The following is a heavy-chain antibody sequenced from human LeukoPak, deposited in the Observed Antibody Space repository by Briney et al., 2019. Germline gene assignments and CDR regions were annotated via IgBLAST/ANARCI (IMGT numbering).Heavy chain of an antibody. D-gene: IGHD6-19*01. Sequence: GGSLRLSCAASGFTFSIYTMYWVRQAPGKGLEWVSSISADSRTIYYADSVKGRFTISRDNADNSLYLQMNSLRAEDMAIYYCARAGPWLDATDYWGQGTLVTVSS. CDR3: ARAGPWLDATDY. CDR2: ISADSRTI. CDR1: GFTFSIYT. V-gene: IGHV3-21*01. J-gene: IGHJ4*01.